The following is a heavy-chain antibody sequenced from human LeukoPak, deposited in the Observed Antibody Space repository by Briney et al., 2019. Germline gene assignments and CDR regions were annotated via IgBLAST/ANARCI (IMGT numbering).Heavy chain of an antibody. V-gene: IGHV3-7*01. CDR3: SRFLYHITGYHYFDS. CDR1: GFTLSNFW. J-gene: IGHJ4*02. CDR2: IRGDGREQ. D-gene: IGHD3-22*01. Sequence: PGGSLRLSCAASGFTLSNFWMTWVRQAPGKGLEWVANIRGDGREQNYVASVKGRFTISRDNAQNSLYLQMSSLGAEDTALYFCSRFLYHITGYHYFDSWGQGTLVTVSS.